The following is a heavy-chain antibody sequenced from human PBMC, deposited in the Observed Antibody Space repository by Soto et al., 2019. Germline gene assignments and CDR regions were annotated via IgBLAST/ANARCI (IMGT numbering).Heavy chain of an antibody. CDR3: ASYNCPATSEY. D-gene: IGHD1-26*01. V-gene: IGHV3-74*01. J-gene: IGHJ4*02. CDR1: GLSLNSLW. CDR2: INGNGRST. Sequence: EVQLVESGGGLVQPGGSLRLSCAATGLSLNSLWMYWIRQSPGGGLQWISGINGNGRSTRYVDSVSGRFTISRDNAQNTLYLQKNGLRVEDTAIYYWASYNCPATSEYWGQGTPVTVSS.